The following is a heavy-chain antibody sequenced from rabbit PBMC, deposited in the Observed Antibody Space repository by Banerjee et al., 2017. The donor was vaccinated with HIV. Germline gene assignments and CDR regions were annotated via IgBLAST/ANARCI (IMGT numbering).Heavy chain of an antibody. CDR1: GFDLSSYYY. Sequence: LFQPGASLRLTCTASGFDLSSYYYRCWVRQAPGKGLEWSGCISTGSPTTAYARGAKGRFTNDKTSSTSVTLQRTRLTAEDKDKEGGERGGGEAGDAYDLWGPGTLGTVS. J-gene: IGHJ6*01. CDR3: ERGGGEAGDAYDL. CDR2: ISTGSPTT. V-gene: IGHV1S40*01. D-gene: IGHD6-1*01.